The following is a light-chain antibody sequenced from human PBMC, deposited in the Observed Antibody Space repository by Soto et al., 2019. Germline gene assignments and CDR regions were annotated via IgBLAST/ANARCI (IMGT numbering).Light chain of an antibody. CDR1: QSVSSAY. CDR3: QQYGSSSTWT. Sequence: EIVLTQSPGTLSLSPGERATLSCRASQSVSSAYLAWYQHKPGQPPTLLIYAASSRVTGIPDRFSGSGSGTDFTLTISRLEPEEFAVYYCQQYGSSSTWTFGQGTKVEIK. V-gene: IGKV3-20*01. CDR2: AAS. J-gene: IGKJ1*01.